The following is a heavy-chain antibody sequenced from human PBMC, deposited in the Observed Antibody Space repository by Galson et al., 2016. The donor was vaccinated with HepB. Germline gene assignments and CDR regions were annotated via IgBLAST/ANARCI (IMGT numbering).Heavy chain of an antibody. V-gene: IGHV1-2*02. D-gene: IGHD5-12*01. Sequence: SVKVSCKASGYTFTGYYMHWVRQASGQGLEWMGWINPNSGGTNYAQKFQGRVTMTRDTSISTAYMELSSLRSNDTAVYYCARDRLGGYDYHWGQGTLVTVSS. CDR2: INPNSGGT. CDR3: ARDRLGGYDYH. CDR1: GYTFTGYY. J-gene: IGHJ5*02.